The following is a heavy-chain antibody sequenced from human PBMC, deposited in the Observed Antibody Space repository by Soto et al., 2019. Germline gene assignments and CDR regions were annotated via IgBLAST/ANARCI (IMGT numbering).Heavy chain of an antibody. CDR2: ISFDGSNK. Sequence: GGSLRLSCAASGITFSSYGMHWVRQAPGKGLEWVAVISFDGSNKYYADSVKGRFTISRDNSKNTLYLQMNSLRAEDTAVYYCAKDNYGDLLYYYYGMDVWGQGTTVTVSS. V-gene: IGHV3-30*18. D-gene: IGHD4-17*01. J-gene: IGHJ6*02. CDR3: AKDNYGDLLYYYYGMDV. CDR1: GITFSSYG.